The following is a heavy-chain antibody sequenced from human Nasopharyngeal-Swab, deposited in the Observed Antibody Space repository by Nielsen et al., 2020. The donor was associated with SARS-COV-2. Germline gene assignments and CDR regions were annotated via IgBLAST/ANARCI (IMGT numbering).Heavy chain of an antibody. CDR1: GFTFSSYA. CDR2: LSYDGSNK. D-gene: IGHD4-17*01. Sequence: GGSLRLSCAASGFTFSSYAMHRVRQAPGKGLEWVAVLSYDGSNKYYADSVKGRLTISRDNSKNPLYLQMNSLRAEDTAVYYCARGRIPDYVEPPYYFDYWGQGTLVTVSS. CDR3: ARGRIPDYVEPPYYFDY. J-gene: IGHJ4*02. V-gene: IGHV3-30*04.